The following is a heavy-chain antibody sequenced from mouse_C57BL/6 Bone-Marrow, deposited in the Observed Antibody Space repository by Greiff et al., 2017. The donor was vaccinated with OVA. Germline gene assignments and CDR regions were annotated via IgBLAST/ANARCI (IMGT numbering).Heavy chain of an antibody. CDR1: GYTFTSYG. Sequence: QVQLKESGAGLARPGASVKLSCKASGYTFTSYGISWVKQGTGQGLEWIGEIYHRSGNTYYNETFKGKATLTADKSSSTAYMELRSLTSEDSAVYFCAREGVNWKYWGQGTTLTVSS. CDR3: AREGVNWKY. D-gene: IGHD4-1*01. V-gene: IGHV1-81*01. J-gene: IGHJ2*01. CDR2: IYHRSGNT.